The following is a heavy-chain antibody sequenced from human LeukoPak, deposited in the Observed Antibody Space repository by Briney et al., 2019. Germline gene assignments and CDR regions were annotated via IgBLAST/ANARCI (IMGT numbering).Heavy chain of an antibody. CDR1: GFTFSSYA. J-gene: IGHJ6*02. V-gene: IGHV3-30-3*01. CDR2: ISYDGSNK. CDR3: AKGRIGGNRYYYYGMDV. Sequence: GRSLRLSCAASGFTFSSYAMHWVRQAPGKGLEWVAVISYDGSNKYYADSVKGRFTISRDNSKNTLYLQMNSLRAEDTAVYYCAKGRIGGNRYYYYGMDVWGQGTTVTVSS. D-gene: IGHD4-23*01.